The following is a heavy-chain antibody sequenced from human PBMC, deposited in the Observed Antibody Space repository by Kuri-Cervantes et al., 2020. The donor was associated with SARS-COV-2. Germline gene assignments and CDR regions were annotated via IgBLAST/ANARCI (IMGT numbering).Heavy chain of an antibody. J-gene: IGHJ4*02. CDR3: RWRSDRGYSYGSPIDY. CDR2: ISGDGGST. Sequence: GESLKISCAASGFTFDDYATHWVRQAPGKGLEWVSLISGDGGSTYYADSVKGRFTISRDNSKNSLYLQMNSLRAEDTAVYYCRWRSDRGYSYGSPIDYWGQGTLVTVSS. D-gene: IGHD5-18*01. V-gene: IGHV3-43*02. CDR1: GFTFDDYA.